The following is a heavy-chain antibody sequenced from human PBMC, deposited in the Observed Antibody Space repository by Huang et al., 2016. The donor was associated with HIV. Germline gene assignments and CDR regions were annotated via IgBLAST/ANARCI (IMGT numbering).Heavy chain of an antibody. CDR2: ISPMFGTP. D-gene: IGHD4-17*01. CDR3: ARGQLGSYGDYDVLY. V-gene: IGHV1-69*13. Sequence: QVQLVQSGAEVKTPGSSVKVSCKASGGTFSKYAISWVLQAPGQGLEWMGGISPMFGTPNYARKFQGRVTITADDSTSTTYVEVSSLRSEDTALYYCARGQLGSYGDYDVLYWGQGTLVTVSS. J-gene: IGHJ4*02. CDR1: GGTFSKYA.